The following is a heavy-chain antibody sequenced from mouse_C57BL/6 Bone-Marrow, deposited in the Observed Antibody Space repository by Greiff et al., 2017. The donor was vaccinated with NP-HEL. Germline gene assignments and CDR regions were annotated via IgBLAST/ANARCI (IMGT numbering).Heavy chain of an antibody. J-gene: IGHJ4*01. Sequence: DVQLQESGGGLVQPGGSLSLSCAASGFTFPDYYMSWVRQPPGKALEWLGFIRNKANGYTTEYSASVKGRFTISRDNSQSILYLQMNALRAEDRATYYCARPPHEGYAMDYWGQGTSVTVSS. V-gene: IGHV7-3*01. CDR1: GFTFPDYY. CDR3: ARPPHEGYAMDY. CDR2: IRNKANGYTT.